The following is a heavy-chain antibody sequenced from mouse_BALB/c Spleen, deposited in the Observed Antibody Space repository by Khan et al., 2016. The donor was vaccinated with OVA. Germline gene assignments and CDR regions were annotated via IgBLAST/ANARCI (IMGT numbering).Heavy chain of an antibody. J-gene: IGHJ2*01. CDR3: ARMARK. CDR1: GYTFTSYT. Sequence: VQLKESGAELARPGASVKMSCKASGYTFTSYTMHWVKQRPGQGLEWIGRIDPPNGNTKYDPKFQGKATITADTSSNTAYLQLSSLTSEDTAVYYCARMARKWGRGTTLTVSS. V-gene: IGHV14-1*02. CDR2: IDPPNGNT.